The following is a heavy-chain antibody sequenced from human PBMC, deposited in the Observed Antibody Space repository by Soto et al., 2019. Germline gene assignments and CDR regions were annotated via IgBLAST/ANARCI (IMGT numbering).Heavy chain of an antibody. J-gene: IGHJ4*02. CDR3: ARGAGRICSSTSCYLSSIAARPDY. V-gene: IGHV1-18*01. D-gene: IGHD2-2*01. CDR1: GYTFTSYG. Sequence: ASVKVSCKASGYTFTSYGISWVRQAPGQGLEWMGWISAYNGNTNYAQKLQGRVTMTTDTSTSTAYMELRSLRSDDTAVYYCARGAGRICSSTSCYLSSIAARPDYWGQGTLVTVSS. CDR2: ISAYNGNT.